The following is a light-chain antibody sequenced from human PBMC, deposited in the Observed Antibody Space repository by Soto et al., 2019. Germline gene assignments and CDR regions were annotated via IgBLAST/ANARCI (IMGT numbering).Light chain of an antibody. CDR3: NSYTSSSTLAV. J-gene: IGLJ2*01. CDR1: SSDVGAFNY. CDR2: DVS. Sequence: QSALTQPVSVSGSPGQAITISCSGTSSDVGAFNYVSWYQQHPGKAPKLMIYDVSNRPSGVSNRFSGSKSGNTASLTISGLRAEDEADYYCNSYTSSSTLAVFGGGTKLTVL. V-gene: IGLV2-14*03.